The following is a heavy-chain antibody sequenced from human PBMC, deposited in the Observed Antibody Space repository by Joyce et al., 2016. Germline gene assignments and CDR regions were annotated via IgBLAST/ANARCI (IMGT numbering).Heavy chain of an antibody. Sequence: QVQLVESGGGVAQPGRSLRLSCAASGFTFNRYAMQWVRQTPGTGLEWVAVISPDGSTKFYSDSVKDRFIISRDNSNNMVFVQMNSLRVEDTGVYYCARSPSNSWHTFDSWGQGTLVSVSS. V-gene: IGHV3-30-3*01. D-gene: IGHD2-2*01. J-gene: IGHJ4*02. CDR1: GFTFNRYA. CDR3: ARSPSNSWHTFDS. CDR2: ISPDGSTK.